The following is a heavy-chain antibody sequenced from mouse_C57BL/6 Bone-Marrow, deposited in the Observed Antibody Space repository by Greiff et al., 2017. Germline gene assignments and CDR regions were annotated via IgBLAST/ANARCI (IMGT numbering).Heavy chain of an antibody. CDR1: GYTFTSYW. CDR2: IDHSDSYT. D-gene: IGHD1-1*01. V-gene: IGHV1-69*01. Sequence: QVQLQQPGAELVMPGASVKLSCKASGYTFTSYWMHWVRQRPGQGLEWIGEIDHSDSYTNNNQKFKGKSTLTVDKSSNTAYMKLSSLTYEDSAVYYCARTGPLITTVVALDYWGQGTTLTVSS. J-gene: IGHJ2*01. CDR3: ARTGPLITTVVALDY.